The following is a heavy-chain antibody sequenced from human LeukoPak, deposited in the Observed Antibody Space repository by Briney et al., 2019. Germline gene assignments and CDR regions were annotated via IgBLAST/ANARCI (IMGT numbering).Heavy chain of an antibody. CDR3: AIAMVRGVSPFAMDV. V-gene: IGHV3-7*01. CDR2: IKEDGNEG. J-gene: IGHJ6*02. D-gene: IGHD3-10*01. CDR1: GFTFSRYW. Sequence: GGSLRLSCAASGFTFSRYWMSWVRQAPGKGLEWMANIKEDGNEGYYVDSVKGRFTIFKDNAQNSLYLQMNSLRAEDTAVYYCAIAMVRGVSPFAMDVWGQGTTVTVSS.